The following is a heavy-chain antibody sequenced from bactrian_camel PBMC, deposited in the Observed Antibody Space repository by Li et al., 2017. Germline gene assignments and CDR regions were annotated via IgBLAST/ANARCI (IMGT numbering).Heavy chain of an antibody. CDR2: MGSDGSR. V-gene: IGHV3S53*01. CDR1: GYIYARFC. Sequence: HVQLVESGGGSVQPGGSLRLSCVASAPGYIYARFCMGWFRQVPGSGREAVAAMGSDGSRLVAKSVKGRFTISKDKNTLYLQMNSLKPEDTAMYYCAADKGYYYDYCTLTSGDFGYWGQGTQVTVS. D-gene: IGHD4*01. CDR3: AADKGYYYDYCTLTSGDFGY. J-gene: IGHJ6*01.